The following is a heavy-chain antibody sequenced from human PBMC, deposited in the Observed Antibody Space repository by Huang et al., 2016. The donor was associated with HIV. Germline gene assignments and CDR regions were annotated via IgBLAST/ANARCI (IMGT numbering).Heavy chain of an antibody. Sequence: QVQLHQWGAGLLKPSATLSLTCAVSGGSFSGPNWTWIRQTPGKGLVWVGEIKHSGRTNYSPALKRRVTISLDASKNQVYLRLRYVTDADTAVYYCARGRGDARGFLGLDFWGQGTLVTVSS. D-gene: IGHD3-16*01. V-gene: IGHV4-34*01. CDR3: ARGRGDARGFLGLDF. CDR2: IKHSGRT. J-gene: IGHJ4*02. CDR1: GGSFSGPN.